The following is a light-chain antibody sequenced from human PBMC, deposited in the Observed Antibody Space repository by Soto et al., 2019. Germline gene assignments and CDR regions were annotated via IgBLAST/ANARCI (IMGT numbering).Light chain of an antibody. CDR3: QQLNSYPQT. J-gene: IGKJ4*01. CDR2: AAS. V-gene: IGKV1-9*01. CDR1: QGISSY. Sequence: PVTQSPSSLSASVGDRVTITCRASQGISSYLAWYQQKPGKVPKLLIYAASTLQSGVPSRFSGSGSGTDFTLTISSLQPEDFATYYCQQLNSYPQTFGGGTKVEIK.